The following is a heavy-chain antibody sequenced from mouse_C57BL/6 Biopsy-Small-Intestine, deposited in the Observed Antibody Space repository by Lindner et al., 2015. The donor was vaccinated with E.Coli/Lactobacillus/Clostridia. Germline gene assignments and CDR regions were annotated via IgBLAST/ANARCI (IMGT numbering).Heavy chain of an antibody. Sequence: VQLQESGPGLVXPSQSLSITCTVSGFSLTSYAISXVRQPPGKGLEWLGVIWTGGGTNYNSALKSRLSISKDNSKSQVFLKMNSLQTDDTARYYCARIQIYYGNHAWFAYWGQGTLVTVSA. D-gene: IGHD2-1*01. CDR2: IWTGGGT. V-gene: IGHV2-9-1*01. CDR3: ARIQIYYGNHAWFAY. CDR1: GFSLTSYA. J-gene: IGHJ3*01.